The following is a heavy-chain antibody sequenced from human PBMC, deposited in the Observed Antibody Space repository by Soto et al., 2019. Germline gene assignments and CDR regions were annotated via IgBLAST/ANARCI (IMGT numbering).Heavy chain of an antibody. CDR1: GGSFSGYY. J-gene: IGHJ4*02. CDR3: ARQEAMVRGYLYFDY. D-gene: IGHD3-10*01. V-gene: IGHV4-34*01. Sequence: SETLSLTCAVYGGSFSGYYWSWIRQPPGKGLEWIGEINHSGSTNYNPSLKSRVTISVDTSKNQFSLKLSSVTAADTAVYYCARQEAMVRGYLYFDYWGQGTLVTAPQ. CDR2: INHSGST.